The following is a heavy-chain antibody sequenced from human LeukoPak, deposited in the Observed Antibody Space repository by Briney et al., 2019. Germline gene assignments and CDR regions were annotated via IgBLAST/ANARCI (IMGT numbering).Heavy chain of an antibody. Sequence: GASVKVSCKASGYTFTSYYMHWVRQAPGQGLEWMGIINPSGGSTSYAQKFQGRVTMTRDTSTSTVYMELSSLRSEDTAVYYCATTRDYYDSSGYLDVWGQGTTVTASS. D-gene: IGHD3-22*01. V-gene: IGHV1-46*01. CDR2: INPSGGST. CDR1: GYTFTSYY. CDR3: ATTRDYYDSSGYLDV. J-gene: IGHJ6*02.